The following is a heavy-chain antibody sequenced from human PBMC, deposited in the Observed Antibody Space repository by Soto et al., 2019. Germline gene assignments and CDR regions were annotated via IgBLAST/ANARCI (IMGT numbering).Heavy chain of an antibody. CDR3: AKPELVVPAPDWFDP. V-gene: IGHV3-23*01. J-gene: IGHJ5*02. CDR1: GFTFSSYA. D-gene: IGHD2-2*01. CDR2: ISGSGGST. Sequence: GGSLRLSCAASGFTFSSYAMSWVRQAPGKGLEWVSAISGSGGSTYYADSVKGRFTISRDNSKNTLYLQMNSLRAEDTAVYYCAKPELVVPAPDWFDPWGQGTLVTVSS.